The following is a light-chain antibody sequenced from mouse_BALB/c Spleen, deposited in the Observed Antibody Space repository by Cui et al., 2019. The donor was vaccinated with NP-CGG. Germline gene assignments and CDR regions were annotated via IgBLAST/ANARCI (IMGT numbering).Light chain of an antibody. CDR1: TGAVTTSNY. CDR2: GTN. V-gene: IGLV1*01. Sequence: VIHDSALITCPVDIVTRTWRSSTGAVTTSNYANWVQEKPDHVFTGLIGGTNNRAPGVPARFSGSLIGDKAALTITGAQTEDEAIYFCALWYSNHWVFGGGTKLTVL. J-gene: IGLJ1*01. CDR3: ALWYSNHWV.